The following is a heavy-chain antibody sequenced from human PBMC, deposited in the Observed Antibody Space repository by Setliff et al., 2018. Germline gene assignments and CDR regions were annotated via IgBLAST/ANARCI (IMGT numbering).Heavy chain of an antibody. D-gene: IGHD6-19*01. CDR3: ARASSGWYSAYYYYMDV. V-gene: IGHV4-61*09. CDR1: GDSISSGNFY. J-gene: IGHJ6*03. CDR2: INRRGST. Sequence: PSETLSLTCSVSGDSISSGNFYWTWIRQPAGKGLEWIGHINRRGSTNFSPSLKSRVTISLDTSKNQFSLNLTSVTAADTAVYYCARASSGWYSAYYYYMDVWGKGTTVTVSS.